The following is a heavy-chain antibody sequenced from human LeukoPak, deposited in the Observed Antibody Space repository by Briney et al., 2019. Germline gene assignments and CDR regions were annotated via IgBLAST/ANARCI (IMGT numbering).Heavy chain of an antibody. CDR2: IRSKAYGGTT. CDR3: TRDLYSSSWTHYYGMDV. CDR1: GFTFGDYA. D-gene: IGHD6-13*01. J-gene: IGHJ6*02. Sequence: PGGSLRLSCTASGFTFGDYAMSWFRQAPGKGLEWVGFIRSKAYGGTTEYAASVKGRFTISRDDSKSIAYLQMNSLKTEDTAVYYCTRDLYSSSWTHYYGMDVWGQGTTVTVSS. V-gene: IGHV3-49*03.